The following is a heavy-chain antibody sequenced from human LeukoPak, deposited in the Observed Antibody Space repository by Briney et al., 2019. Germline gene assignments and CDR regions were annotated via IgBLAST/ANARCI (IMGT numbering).Heavy chain of an antibody. Sequence: GGSLRLSCAASGFTFSSYEMNWVRQAPGKGLEWVSYISSSGSTIYYADSVKGRFTVSRDNSKNTLYLQMNSLTAADTAVYYCAKDRSIGTYYTFDHWGQGTLVTVSS. CDR2: ISSSGSTI. CDR3: AKDRSIGTYYTFDH. V-gene: IGHV3-48*03. D-gene: IGHD1-26*01. CDR1: GFTFSSYE. J-gene: IGHJ4*02.